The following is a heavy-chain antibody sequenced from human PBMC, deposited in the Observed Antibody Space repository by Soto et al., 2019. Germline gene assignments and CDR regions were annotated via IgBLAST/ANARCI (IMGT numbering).Heavy chain of an antibody. J-gene: IGHJ6*03. Sequence: TSETLSLTCAVYGGSFSDYFWSWIRQPPGKGLEWIGEINHSGSTNYNPSLKSRVTISVDTSMNQFSLKLSSVTAADTAVYYCARAYIPYYYYYMDVWGKGTTVTVSS. CDR2: INHSGST. CDR1: GGSFSDYF. CDR3: ARAYIPYYYYYMDV. D-gene: IGHD4-4*01. V-gene: IGHV4-34*01.